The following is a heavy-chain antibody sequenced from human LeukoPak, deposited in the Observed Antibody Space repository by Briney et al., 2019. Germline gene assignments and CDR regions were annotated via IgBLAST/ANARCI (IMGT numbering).Heavy chain of an antibody. CDR1: GSSISSSSYY. Sequence: SETLSLTCTVSGSSISSSSYYWGWIRQPPGKGLEWIGSIYYSGSTYYNPSLKSRVTISVDTSKSQFSLKLSSVTAADTAVYYCARLVGFTRNWFDPRGQGTLVTVSS. V-gene: IGHV4-39*01. CDR2: IYYSGST. J-gene: IGHJ5*02. D-gene: IGHD1-26*01. CDR3: ARLVGFTRNWFDP.